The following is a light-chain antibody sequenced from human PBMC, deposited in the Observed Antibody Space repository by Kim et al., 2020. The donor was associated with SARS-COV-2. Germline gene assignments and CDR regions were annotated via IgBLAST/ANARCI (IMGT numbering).Light chain of an antibody. V-gene: IGKV4-1*01. CDR1: QTVSYGSKYD. CDR3: QQYYNMPYT. Sequence: GESATINCKSSQTVSYGSKYDLAWYQQKLGQPPKLLIYWASTRESEVPDRFSDSGSGTVYALAISSLEADDVEVYYCQQYYNMPYTFDEGTMLE. CDR2: WAS. J-gene: IGKJ2*01.